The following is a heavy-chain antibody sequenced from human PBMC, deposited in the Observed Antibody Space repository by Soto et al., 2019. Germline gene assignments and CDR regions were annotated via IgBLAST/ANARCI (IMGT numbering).Heavy chain of an antibody. Sequence: QVHLLESGPGLVKPSQTLSLTCSVSGDSISTVDYFWAWIRQPPGQALEYIGSIYKSTTTYYNPSFESRVAISLDTSKSQFSLTVTSVTAADTAVYFCARGRYCLTGRCFPNWFDSWGQGTLVTVSS. CDR3: ARGRYCLTGRCFPNWFDS. CDR2: IYKSTTT. D-gene: IGHD2-15*01. CDR1: GDSISTVDYF. V-gene: IGHV4-30-4*01. J-gene: IGHJ5*01.